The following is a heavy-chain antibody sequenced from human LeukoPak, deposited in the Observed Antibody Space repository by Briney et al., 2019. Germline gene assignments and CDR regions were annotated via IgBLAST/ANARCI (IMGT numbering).Heavy chain of an antibody. D-gene: IGHD2/OR15-2a*01. V-gene: IGHV3-21*01. CDR2: IRAWSNSI. Sequence: GGSLRLSCVTSGFTFSSYTMNWVRQAPGKGLECVSSIRAWSNSIYYAHSVRGRFTIPRHNDRNSLYLQMNSLRAEDTAVYYCVRLPNSAPFPNWFDPWGQGTLVTVCS. J-gene: IGHJ5*02. CDR3: VRLPNSAPFPNWFDP. CDR1: GFTFSSYT.